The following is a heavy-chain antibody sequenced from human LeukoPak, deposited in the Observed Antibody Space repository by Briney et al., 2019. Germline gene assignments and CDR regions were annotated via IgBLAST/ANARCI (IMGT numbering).Heavy chain of an antibody. V-gene: IGHV4-34*01. CDR2: INQSGGT. D-gene: IGHD3-3*01. Sequence: PSETLSLTCAVFGGPFSDYYWSWVRQSPGKGLEWIGEINQSGGTTYTPSLRSRVSISLDTTKNQFSLKLTSVTAADTAVYYCSRAKLTIFGGHFDFWGQGNLVTVSS. CDR3: SRAKLTIFGGHFDF. J-gene: IGHJ4*02. CDR1: GGPFSDYY.